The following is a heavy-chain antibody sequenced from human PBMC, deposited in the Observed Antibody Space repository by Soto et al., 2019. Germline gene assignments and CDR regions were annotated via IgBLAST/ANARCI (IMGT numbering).Heavy chain of an antibody. J-gene: IGHJ4*02. CDR3: ATKVGRSITMVRGVGLYYFDY. CDR2: ISGSGGST. CDR1: GFTFSSYA. V-gene: IGHV3-23*01. D-gene: IGHD3-10*01. Sequence: GGSLRLSCAASGFTFSSYAMSWVRQAPGKGLEWVSAISGSGGSTYYADSVKGRFTISRDNSKNTLYLQMNSLRAEDTAVYYCATKVGRSITMVRGVGLYYFDYWGQGTLVTVSS.